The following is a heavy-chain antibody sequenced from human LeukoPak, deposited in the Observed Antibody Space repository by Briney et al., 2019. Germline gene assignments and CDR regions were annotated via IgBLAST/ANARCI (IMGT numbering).Heavy chain of an antibody. D-gene: IGHD4-17*01. CDR3: ARELTTGATHDY. CDR2: IKQDGSDK. V-gene: IGHV3-7*01. Sequence: GGSLRLSCAASGFTFSSYWMSWVRQAPGKGLEWVANIKQDGSDKYYVDSVKGRFTISGDNAQNSLYLQMNSLRAEDTAVYYCARELTTGATHDYWGQGTLVTVSS. CDR1: GFTFSSYW. J-gene: IGHJ4*02.